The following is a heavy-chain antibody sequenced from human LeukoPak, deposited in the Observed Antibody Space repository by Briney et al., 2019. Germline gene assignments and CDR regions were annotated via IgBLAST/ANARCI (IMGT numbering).Heavy chain of an antibody. D-gene: IGHD3-10*01. CDR3: ARMVRGVIDAFEI. Sequence: SETLSPTCTVSGGSISSYYWSWIRQPPGKGLEWIAYIYYSGTTKYNASLKSRVAMSVDTSKNQFSLKLSSVTATDTAVYYCARMVRGVIDAFEIWGQGTMVTVSS. CDR2: IYYSGTT. CDR1: GGSISSYY. J-gene: IGHJ3*02. V-gene: IGHV4-59*01.